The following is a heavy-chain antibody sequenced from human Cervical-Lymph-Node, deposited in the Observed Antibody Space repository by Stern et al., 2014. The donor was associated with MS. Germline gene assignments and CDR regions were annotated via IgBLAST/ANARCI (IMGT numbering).Heavy chain of an antibody. CDR3: AREVTMVGFDP. D-gene: IGHD3-10*02. V-gene: IGHV1-69*06. J-gene: IGHJ5*02. CDR2: IILIFGTP. Sequence: VQLVQSGAEVKKPGSSVKVSCKASGGTVSSHTISWVRQAPGQGLEWMGGIILIFGTPNYALKFQGRVTITADKSTSTAYLELNSLRSDDSAVYYCAREVTMVGFDPWGQGTLVTVSS. CDR1: GGTVSSHT.